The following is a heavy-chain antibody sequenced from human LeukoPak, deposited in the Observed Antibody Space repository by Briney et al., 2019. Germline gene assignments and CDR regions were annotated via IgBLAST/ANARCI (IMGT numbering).Heavy chain of an antibody. CDR2: IYYSGST. CDR1: GGSINLYY. CDR3: ARLGQPNAFDM. V-gene: IGHV4-59*08. D-gene: IGHD3-16*01. Sequence: SETLSLTCTVSGGSINLYYWSWIRQPPGKGLEWIGYIYYSGSTNYNPSLKSRVTISVDTSKNQFSLKLSSVTAADTAVYFCARLGQPNAFDMWGQGTTVSVSS. J-gene: IGHJ3*02.